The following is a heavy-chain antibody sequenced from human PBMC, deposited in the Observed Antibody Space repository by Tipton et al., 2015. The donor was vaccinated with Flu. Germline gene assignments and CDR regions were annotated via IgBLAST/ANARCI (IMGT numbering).Heavy chain of an antibody. V-gene: IGHV4-39*07. J-gene: IGHJ5*02. CDR1: GGSINSTTYY. Sequence: LRLTCTVSGGSINSTTYYWGWVRQPPGKGLEWIATVFHSGLTYYNPSLKSRVSISIDTSKNQFSVEMNSVTAADSAVYYCARDFHPTSNWFDPWGQGTLVTVSS. CDR3: ARDFHPTSNWFDP. CDR2: VFHSGLT.